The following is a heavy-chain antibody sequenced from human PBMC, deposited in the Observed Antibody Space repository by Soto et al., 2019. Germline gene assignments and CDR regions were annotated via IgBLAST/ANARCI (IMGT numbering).Heavy chain of an antibody. CDR2: IYYSGST. J-gene: IGHJ4*02. V-gene: IGHV4-39*01. D-gene: IGHD2-2*01. Sequence: SETLSLTCTVSGGSISSSSYYWGWIRQPPGKGLEWIGSIYYSGSTYYNPSLKSRVTISVDTSKNQFSLKLSSVTAADTAVYYCARLLPDPTTYHGVIGFDYWGQGTLVTVSS. CDR3: ARLLPDPTTYHGVIGFDY. CDR1: GGSISSSSYY.